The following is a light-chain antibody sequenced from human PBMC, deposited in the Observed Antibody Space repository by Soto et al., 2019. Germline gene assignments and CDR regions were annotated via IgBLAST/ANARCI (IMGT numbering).Light chain of an antibody. V-gene: IGKV3-20*01. Sequence: EIVLTQSPGTLSLSPGERATLSCRASQSISNNYLAWYQQRPGQAPRLLIYGASSRATGIPVRFSGSGSGTTFTLTISRLEPEDFAVSYCQRYGRSPPITFGQGTRLEIK. J-gene: IGKJ5*01. CDR1: QSISNNY. CDR3: QRYGRSPPIT. CDR2: GAS.